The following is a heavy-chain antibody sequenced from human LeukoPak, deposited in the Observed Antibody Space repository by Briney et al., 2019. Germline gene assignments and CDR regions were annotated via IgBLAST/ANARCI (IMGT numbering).Heavy chain of an antibody. J-gene: IGHJ3*02. CDR1: GYSFTRYW. Sequence: GESLKISCKGSGYSFTRYWIGWVRQMPGKGLEWMGIIYPGDSDTRYNPSFQGQVTISADKSISTAYLQWSSLKASDTAMYCCARPVEMTTLRAFDIWGQGTMVTVSS. V-gene: IGHV5-51*01. CDR2: IYPGDSDT. D-gene: IGHD5-24*01. CDR3: ARPVEMTTLRAFDI.